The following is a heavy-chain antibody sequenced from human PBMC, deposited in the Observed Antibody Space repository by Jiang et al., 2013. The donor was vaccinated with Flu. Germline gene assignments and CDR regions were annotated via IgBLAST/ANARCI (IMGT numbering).Heavy chain of an antibody. CDR1: GYTFTGYY. Sequence: GAEVKKPGASVKVSCKVSGYTFTGYYMHWVRQAPGQGLEWMGWINPNSGGTNYAQKFQGGVTMTRDTSISTAYMELSRLRSDDTAVYYCARVGAAQWPRGGFDYWGQGTLVTVSS. J-gene: IGHJ4*02. D-gene: IGHD6-19*01. V-gene: IGHV1-2*02. CDR2: INPNSGGT. CDR3: ARVGAAQWPRGGFDY.